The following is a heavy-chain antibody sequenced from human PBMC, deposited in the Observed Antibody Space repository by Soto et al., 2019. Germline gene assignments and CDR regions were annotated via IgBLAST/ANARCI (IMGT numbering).Heavy chain of an antibody. CDR2: ISYTGRT. J-gene: IGHJ6*02. Sequence: SETLSLTCIVSGDSVTSGSYYWTWLRQPPGKGLEWIGYISYTGRTKYNPSLQSRVTISVDTSKNDFSLNLSSVTAADTAVYFCAREWGLLPYYVMNVWGQGTAVTVSS. CDR1: GDSVTSGSYY. D-gene: IGHD7-27*01. CDR3: AREWGLLPYYVMNV. V-gene: IGHV4-61*03.